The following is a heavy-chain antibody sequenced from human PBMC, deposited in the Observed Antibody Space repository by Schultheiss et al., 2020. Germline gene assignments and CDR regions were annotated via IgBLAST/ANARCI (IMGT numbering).Heavy chain of an antibody. J-gene: IGHJ6*02. CDR2: ISGSGGST. CDR3: AKFPSIAARSYYYYGMDV. CDR1: GFTFSSYA. V-gene: IGHV3-23*01. D-gene: IGHD6-6*01. Sequence: GGSLRLYCAASGFTFSSYAMSWVRQAPGKGLEWVSAISGSGGSTYYADSVKGRFTISRDNSKNTLYLQMNSLRAEDTAVYYCAKFPSIAARSYYYYGMDVWGQGTTVTVSS.